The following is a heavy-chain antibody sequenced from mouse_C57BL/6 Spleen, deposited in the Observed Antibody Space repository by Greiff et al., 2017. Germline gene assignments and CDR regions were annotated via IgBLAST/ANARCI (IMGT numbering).Heavy chain of an antibody. CDR1: GYTFTSYW. Sequence: EVQLQQSGTVLARPGASVKMSCKTSGYTFTSYWMHWVKQRPGQGLEWIGAIYPGNSDTSYNQKFKGKAKLTAVTSASTAYMGLSSLTNEDSAVYYCTRPAYYSNYVDYWGQGTTLTVSS. V-gene: IGHV1-5*01. D-gene: IGHD2-5*01. CDR3: TRPAYYSNYVDY. J-gene: IGHJ2*01. CDR2: IYPGNSDT.